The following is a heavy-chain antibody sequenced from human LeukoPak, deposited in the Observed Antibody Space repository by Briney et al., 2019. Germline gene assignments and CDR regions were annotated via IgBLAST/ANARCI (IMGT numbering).Heavy chain of an antibody. V-gene: IGHV3-53*01. D-gene: IGHD6-6*01. J-gene: IGHJ4*02. Sequence: GGSLRLSCEVSGFLVNRNYMNWIRQAPGKGLEWVSVIYDGGSRYYADSVKGRFTISRDTSKNTVYLEMNGLRVDDTAVYYCANGSSAYYFESWGQGTLVILS. CDR1: GFLVNRNY. CDR3: ANGSSAYYFES. CDR2: IYDGGSR.